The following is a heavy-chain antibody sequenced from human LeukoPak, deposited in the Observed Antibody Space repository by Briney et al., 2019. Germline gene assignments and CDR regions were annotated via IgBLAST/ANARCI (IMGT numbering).Heavy chain of an antibody. CDR2: INPNSGGT. CDR3: AREMLLWYSGSYGSDY. Sequence: ASVKVSCKASGYTFTGYYMHWVRQAPGQGLEWMGRINPNSGGTNYAQKFQGRVTMTRDTSISTAYMELSRLRSDDTAVYYCAREMLLWYSGSYGSDYWGQGTLVTVSS. V-gene: IGHV1-2*06. J-gene: IGHJ4*02. CDR1: GYTFTGYY. D-gene: IGHD1-26*01.